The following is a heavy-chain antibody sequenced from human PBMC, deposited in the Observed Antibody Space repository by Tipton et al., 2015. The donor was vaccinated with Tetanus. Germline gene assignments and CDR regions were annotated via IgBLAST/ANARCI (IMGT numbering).Heavy chain of an antibody. CDR1: GFTFSSFG. D-gene: IGHD3-22*01. Sequence: SLRLSCAASGFTFSSFGMTWVRQAPGKGLEWVSSITGSSSYIYYADSVKGRFTISRANAKNSLYLQMNSLRAEDTAMYYCARDSDDSSGYYYYYYGMDVWGQGTTVTVSS. J-gene: IGHJ6*02. V-gene: IGHV3-21*01. CDR3: ARDSDDSSGYYYYYYGMDV. CDR2: ITGSSSYI.